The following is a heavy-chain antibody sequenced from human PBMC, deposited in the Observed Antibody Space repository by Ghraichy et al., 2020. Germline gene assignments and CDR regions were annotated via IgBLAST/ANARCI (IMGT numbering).Heavy chain of an antibody. D-gene: IGHD6-13*01. J-gene: IGHJ6*03. CDR1: GFTVSSNY. CDR3: AREIRAYSSSWFVNYMDV. V-gene: IGHV3-66*02. Sequence: GESLNISCAASGFTVSSNYMSWVRQAPGKGLEWVSVIYSGGSTYYADSVKGRFTISRDNSKNTLYLQMNSLRAEDTAVYYCAREIRAYSSSWFVNYMDVWGKGTTVTVSS. CDR2: IYSGGST.